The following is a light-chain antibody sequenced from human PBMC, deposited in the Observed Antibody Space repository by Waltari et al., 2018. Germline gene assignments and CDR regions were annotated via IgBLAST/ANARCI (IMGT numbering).Light chain of an antibody. Sequence: SYVLTQLSSMSVAPGQTARIVCGGRHIGTKGVHWYQRKPGQAPLLVVSDDDVRPPGIPDRFPGSNSGDTAYLTISSVEAEDEADYFWQVLDSHTVVFGGGTKLTVL. J-gene: IGLJ2*01. CDR3: QVLDSHTVV. CDR1: HIGTKG. CDR2: DDD. V-gene: IGLV3-21*02.